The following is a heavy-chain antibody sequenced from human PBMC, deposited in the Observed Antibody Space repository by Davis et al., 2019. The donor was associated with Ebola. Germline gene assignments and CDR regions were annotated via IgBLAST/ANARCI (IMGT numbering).Heavy chain of an antibody. CDR3: ATGIWDAFDI. Sequence: GESLKISCAASGFIVSSNFMSWVRQAPGKGLEWVAVIYSGGSTYYADSVKGRFTISRDNSKNTLYVQMDSLRVEDTAVYYCATGIWDAFDIWGQGTMVTVSS. J-gene: IGHJ3*02. CDR2: IYSGGST. CDR1: GFIVSSNF. V-gene: IGHV3-53*01.